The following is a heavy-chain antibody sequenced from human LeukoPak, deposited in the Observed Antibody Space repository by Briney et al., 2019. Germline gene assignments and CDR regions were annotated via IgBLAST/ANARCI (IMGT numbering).Heavy chain of an antibody. J-gene: IGHJ4*02. Sequence: PGGSLRLSCAASGFTFSSYDMNWVRQAPGNGLELISHISSSGSNIYYADSVKGRFTISRDNAKNALYLQLNSLRAEDTAVYYCARGDSSGWSYFDYWGQGTLVTVSS. CDR1: GFTFSSYD. CDR3: ARGDSSGWSYFDY. CDR2: ISSSGSNI. V-gene: IGHV3-48*03. D-gene: IGHD6-19*01.